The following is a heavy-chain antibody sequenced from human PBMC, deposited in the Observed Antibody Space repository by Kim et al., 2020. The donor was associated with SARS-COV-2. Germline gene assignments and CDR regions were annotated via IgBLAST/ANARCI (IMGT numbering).Heavy chain of an antibody. CDR2: IYYIGST. D-gene: IGHD2-21*02. Sequence: SETLSLTCTVSGGSISSSSYYWGWIRQPPGKGLEWIGSIYYIGSTYYNPSLKSRVTISVDTSKNQFSLKLSSVTADDTAVYYCAREKGHILVVTALPGPGSVDPWGQGTLVTVSS. CDR1: GGSISSSSYY. J-gene: IGHJ5*02. V-gene: IGHV4-39*02. CDR3: AREKGHILVVTALPGPGSVDP.